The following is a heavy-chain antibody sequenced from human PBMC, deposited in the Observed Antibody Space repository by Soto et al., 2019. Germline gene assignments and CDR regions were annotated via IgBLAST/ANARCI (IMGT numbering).Heavy chain of an antibody. CDR3: AKEGVPAVPYYYYGMDV. Sequence: GGSLRLSCAASGFTFDDYAMHWVRQAPGKGLEWVSGISWNSGSIGYADSVKGRFTISRDNAKNSLYLQMNSLRAEDTALYYCAKEGVPAVPYYYYGMDVWGQGTTVTVSS. V-gene: IGHV3-9*01. CDR1: GFTFDDYA. J-gene: IGHJ6*02. CDR2: ISWNSGSI. D-gene: IGHD2-2*01.